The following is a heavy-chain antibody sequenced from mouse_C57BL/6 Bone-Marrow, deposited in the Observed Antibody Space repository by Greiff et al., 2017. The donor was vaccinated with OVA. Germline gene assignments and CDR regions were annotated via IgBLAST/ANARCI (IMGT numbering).Heavy chain of an antibody. CDR1: GYTFTSYW. CDR3: ARWRYSNHWYFDV. CDR2: IDPSDSYT. D-gene: IGHD2-5*01. Sequence: QVQLQQPGAELVRPGTSVKLSCKASGYTFTSYWMHWVKQRPGQGLEWIGVIDPSDSYTNYNQKFKGKATLTVDTSSSTAYMQLSSLTSEDSAVYYCARWRYSNHWYFDVWGTGTTVTVSS. J-gene: IGHJ1*03. V-gene: IGHV1-59*01.